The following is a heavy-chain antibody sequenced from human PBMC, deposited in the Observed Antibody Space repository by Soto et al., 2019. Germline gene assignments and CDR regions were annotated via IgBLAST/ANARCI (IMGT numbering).Heavy chain of an antibody. V-gene: IGHV4-59*08. Sequence: QVQLQESGPGLVKPSETLSLTCTVSGGSISGYYWSWIRQPPGKGLQWIGYIYSSGSTNYNPTLKSRVTISVDTSKNQCSLNLSSVTAADTAVYYGARQRRDFDYWGQGSLVTVSS. CDR3: ARQRRDFDY. CDR2: IYSSGST. CDR1: GGSISGYY. J-gene: IGHJ4*02.